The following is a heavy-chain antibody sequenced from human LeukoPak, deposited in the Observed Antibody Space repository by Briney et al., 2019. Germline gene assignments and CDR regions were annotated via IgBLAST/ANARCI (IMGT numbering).Heavy chain of an antibody. CDR2: ISYDGSNK. Sequence: GRSLRLSCAASGFTFSSYAMHWVRQAPGKGLECVAVISYDGSNKYYADSVKGRFTISRDNSKNTLYLQMNSLRAEDTAVYYCARDRAVTGAKGGWYFDLWGRGTLVTVSS. D-gene: IGHD6-19*01. J-gene: IGHJ2*01. V-gene: IGHV3-30-3*01. CDR1: GFTFSSYA. CDR3: ARDRAVTGAKGGWYFDL.